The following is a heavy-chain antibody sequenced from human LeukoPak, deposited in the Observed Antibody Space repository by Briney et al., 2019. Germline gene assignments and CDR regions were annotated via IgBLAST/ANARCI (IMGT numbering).Heavy chain of an antibody. CDR3: AKGYYYDSSGYSLYYFDY. CDR2: ISCSGGST. V-gene: IGHV3-23*01. D-gene: IGHD3-22*01. J-gene: IGHJ4*02. CDR1: GFTFSSYA. Sequence: PGGSLRLSCAASGFTFSSYAMSWVRQAPGKGLEWVSAISCSGGSTYYADSVKGRFTISRDNSKNTLYLQMNSLRAEDTAVYYCAKGYYYDSSGYSLYYFDYWGQGTLVTVSS.